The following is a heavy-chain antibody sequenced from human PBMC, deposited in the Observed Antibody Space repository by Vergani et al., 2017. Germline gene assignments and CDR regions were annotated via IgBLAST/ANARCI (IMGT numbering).Heavy chain of an antibody. J-gene: IGHJ6*02. CDR2: ISPGASTV. V-gene: IGHV3-11*04. CDR3: AKNPGYSTTRHYYAMDV. CDR1: GFKFSDHY. D-gene: IGHD3/OR15-3a*01. Sequence: LEASGGGSVKPGGSLRLSCAASGFKFSDHYMSWIRQAPGRGLEWVSHISPGASTVSYTDSVTGRFTVSRDNDNNSLTLNMTTLRVEDTAVYYCAKNPGYSTTRHYYAMDVWGQGTTVTVSS.